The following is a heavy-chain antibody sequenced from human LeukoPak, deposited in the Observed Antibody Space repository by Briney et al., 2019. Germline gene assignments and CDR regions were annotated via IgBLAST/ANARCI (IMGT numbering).Heavy chain of an antibody. CDR3: ARGQGVVPAAIGAFDF. CDR1: GGSFSSGGYY. CDR2: IYHGGST. D-gene: IGHD2-2*01. Sequence: SQTLSLTCTVSGGSFSSGGYYWSWIRQPPGKGLEWIGYIYHGGSTYYNPSLKSRVTISVDRSKNQFSLKLSSVTAADTAVYYCARGQGVVPAAIGAFDFWGQGTMVTVSS. V-gene: IGHV4-30-2*01. J-gene: IGHJ3*01.